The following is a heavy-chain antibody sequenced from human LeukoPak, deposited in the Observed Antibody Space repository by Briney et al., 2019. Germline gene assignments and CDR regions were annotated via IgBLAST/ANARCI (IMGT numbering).Heavy chain of an antibody. D-gene: IGHD1-26*01. CDR1: GFIFSSHG. J-gene: IGHJ4*02. Sequence: GGSLRLSCAASGFIFSSHGMNWVRQAPGKGLEWVSGISPSGDITYYADSVKGRFTISRDNAKNSLYLQMNSLRAEDTAVYHCARRWEEFYFDYWGQGSLVTVSS. V-gene: IGHV3-23*01. CDR2: ISPSGDIT. CDR3: ARRWEEFYFDY.